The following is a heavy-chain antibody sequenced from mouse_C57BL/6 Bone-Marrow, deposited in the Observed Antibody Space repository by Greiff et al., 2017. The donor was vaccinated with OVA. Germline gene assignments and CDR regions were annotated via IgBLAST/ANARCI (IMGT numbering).Heavy chain of an antibody. CDR2: IDPENGDT. CDR1: GFNITDDY. J-gene: IGHJ3*01. Sequence: EVQLQQSGAELVRPGASVKLSCTASGFNITDDYMHWVKQRPEQGLEWIGWIDPENGDTEYASKFQGKATITADTSSNTAYLQLSSLTSEDTAVYYCTTRGSPFAYWGQGTLVTVSA. D-gene: IGHD1-1*01. V-gene: IGHV14-4*01. CDR3: TTRGSPFAY.